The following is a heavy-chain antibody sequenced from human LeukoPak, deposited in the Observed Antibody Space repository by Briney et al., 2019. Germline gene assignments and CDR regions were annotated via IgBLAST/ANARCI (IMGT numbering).Heavy chain of an antibody. CDR1: GLNFRSSW. CDR3: ARAFYSYFDY. CDR2: INQDGSEK. D-gene: IGHD2/OR15-2a*01. V-gene: IGHV3-7*03. J-gene: IGHJ4*02. Sequence: GGSLRLSCAASGLNFRSSWMSWIRQAPGRGLERVANINQDGSEKYYVDSVKGRFTISRDNAKNSLYLQMNSLRVEDTAVYYCARAFYSYFDYWGQGTLVVVST.